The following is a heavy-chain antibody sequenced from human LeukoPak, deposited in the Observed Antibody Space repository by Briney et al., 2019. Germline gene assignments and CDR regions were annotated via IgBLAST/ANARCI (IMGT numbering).Heavy chain of an antibody. D-gene: IGHD4-23*01. CDR1: GFTFSSYE. Sequence: GGSLRLSCAASGFTFSSYEMHWVRQAPGKGLEWVSYISSSGRTIYYADSVKGRFTISRDNAKNSLYLQMNSLRAEDTAIYYCARDYGGSSPFDYWGQGTLVTVSS. CDR3: ARDYGGSSPFDY. V-gene: IGHV3-48*03. J-gene: IGHJ4*02. CDR2: ISSSGRTI.